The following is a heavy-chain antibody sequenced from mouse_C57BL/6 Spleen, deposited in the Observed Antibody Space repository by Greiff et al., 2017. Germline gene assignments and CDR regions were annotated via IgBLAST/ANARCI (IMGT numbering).Heavy chain of an antibody. CDR3: TTPYYYGSSPWYFDV. J-gene: IGHJ1*03. D-gene: IGHD1-1*01. Sequence: EVQLQESGAELVRPGASVKLSCTASGFNIKDYYMHWVKQRPEQGLEWIGRIDPEGGDTEYAPKFQGQATMTADTSSNTSYLQLSSLTSEDTAVYYCTTPYYYGSSPWYFDVWGTGTTVTVSS. V-gene: IGHV14-1*01. CDR2: IDPEGGDT. CDR1: GFNIKDYY.